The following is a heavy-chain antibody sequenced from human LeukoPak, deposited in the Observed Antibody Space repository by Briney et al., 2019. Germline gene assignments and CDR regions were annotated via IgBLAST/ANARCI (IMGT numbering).Heavy chain of an antibody. Sequence: SETLSLTCTVSGGSIIGSTSYWGWIRQPPGKGLDWIGIINYSGGTYYNPSLRSRVTISVDTSKNQFSLKLNSVTASDTAVYYCARGYDYWGQGTLVTVSS. CDR3: ARGYDY. J-gene: IGHJ4*02. V-gene: IGHV4-39*01. D-gene: IGHD3-22*01. CDR2: INYSGGT. CDR1: GGSIIGSTSY.